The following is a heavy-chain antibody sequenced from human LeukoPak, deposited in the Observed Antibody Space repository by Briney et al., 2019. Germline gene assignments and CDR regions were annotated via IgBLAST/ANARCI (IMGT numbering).Heavy chain of an antibody. J-gene: IGHJ4*02. D-gene: IGHD3-22*01. CDR1: GGSISGYY. CDR3: ARLRNYYDTSGYYAFDY. CDR2: IYYSGST. V-gene: IGHV4-59*08. Sequence: SETLSLTCTVSGGSISGYYGSWIRQPPGKGLEWIGYIYYSGSTNYNPSLKSRVTISVDTSKNQFSLKLTSVTAADTAVYHCARLRNYYDTSGYYAFDYWGQGTLVTVSS.